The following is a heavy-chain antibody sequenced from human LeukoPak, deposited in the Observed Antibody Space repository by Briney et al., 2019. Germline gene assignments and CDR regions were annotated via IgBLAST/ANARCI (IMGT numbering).Heavy chain of an antibody. CDR3: ARGRNLAL. J-gene: IGHJ4*02. D-gene: IGHD1-14*01. Sequence: PGGSLRLSCAASGFTFNDYWMHWVRQAPGKGLVWVSLINSDGSLTGYADSVKGRFTISRDNAKNTLYLQMNSLRAEDTAVYYCARGRNLALWGQGTLVTVSS. CDR2: INSDGSLT. V-gene: IGHV3-74*01. CDR1: GFTFNDYW.